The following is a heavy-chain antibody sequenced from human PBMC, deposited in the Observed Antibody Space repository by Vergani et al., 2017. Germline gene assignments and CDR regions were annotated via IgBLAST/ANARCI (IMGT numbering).Heavy chain of an antibody. J-gene: IGHJ4*02. D-gene: IGHD2-15*01. CDR1: GIAFSSYA. CDR3: RTGGSIFDDTDH. Sequence: EVQLVESGGRLVRPGGSLRLSCAASGIAFSSYAIHWVRQVPGKGLEYVGVISNNGGTFYADSVRGRFTISRDNSKNTVYLLMGNLTIGDTAVYYCRTGGSIFDDTDHGGQGALVTVSS. CDR2: ISNNGGT. V-gene: IGHV3-64*07.